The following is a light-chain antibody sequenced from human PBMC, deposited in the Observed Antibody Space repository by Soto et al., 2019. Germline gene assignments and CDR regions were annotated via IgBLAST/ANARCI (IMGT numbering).Light chain of an antibody. CDR3: AAWDDSLNGVV. CDR2: YDD. V-gene: IGLV1-36*01. J-gene: IGLJ2*01. Sequence: QSALTQPPSVSEAPRQRVTISCSGSSSNIGNNAVNWYQQLPGKAPKLLIYYDDLLPSGVSDRFSGSKSGTSASLAISGLQSEDGADYYCAAWDDSLNGVVFGGGTKVTVL. CDR1: SSNIGNNA.